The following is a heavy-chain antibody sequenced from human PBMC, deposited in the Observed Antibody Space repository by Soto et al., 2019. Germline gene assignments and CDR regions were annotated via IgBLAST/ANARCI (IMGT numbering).Heavy chain of an antibody. CDR1: GYTFTTYS. D-gene: IGHD4-17*01. CDR2: INPANGNT. V-gene: IGHV1-3*01. Sequence: HLVQSGAEMKKPGASVKLSCKASGYTFTTYSIHWLRQAPGQRPEWLGWINPANGNTKYSQTIQGMITITSDNSATTVYMEVTALRAEATAVYYWARYGGRTETAHPGGWFDPWGQGTVVTVSA. J-gene: IGHJ5*02. CDR3: ARYGGRTETAHPGGWFDP.